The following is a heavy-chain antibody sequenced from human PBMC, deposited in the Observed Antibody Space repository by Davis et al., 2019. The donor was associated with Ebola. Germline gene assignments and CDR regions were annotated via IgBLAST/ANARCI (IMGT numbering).Heavy chain of an antibody. V-gene: IGHV3-33*08. Sequence: GESLKISCAASGFTVSSNYMSWVRQPPGKGLALVSVKWHDETKEHYVESVKGRFTISRDNSKNRVYLQMNNVRAEDTAVYYCARDRKLTENFFYFYGMDVWGQGTTVTVSS. CDR3: ARDRKLTENFFYFYGMDV. J-gene: IGHJ6*02. D-gene: IGHD1-14*01. CDR2: KWHDETKE. CDR1: GFTVSSNY.